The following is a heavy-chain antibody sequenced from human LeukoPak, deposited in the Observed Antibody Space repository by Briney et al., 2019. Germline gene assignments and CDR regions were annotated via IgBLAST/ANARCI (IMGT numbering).Heavy chain of an antibody. D-gene: IGHD3-3*01. J-gene: IGHJ3*02. CDR1: GGSISSGGYY. V-gene: IGHV4-30-2*01. CDR3: ARYDFWSGGDAFDI. Sequence: RPSETLSLTCTVSGGSISSGGYYWSWIRQPPGKGLEWIGYIYHSGSTYYNPSLKSRVTISVDRSKNQFSLKLSSVTAADTAVYYCARYDFWSGGDAFDIWGQGTMVTVSS. CDR2: IYHSGST.